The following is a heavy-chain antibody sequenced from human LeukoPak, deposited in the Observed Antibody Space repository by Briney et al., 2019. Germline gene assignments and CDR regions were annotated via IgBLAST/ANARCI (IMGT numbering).Heavy chain of an antibody. Sequence: GGSLRLSFAASGFTVSSNYMSWVRQAPGKGLEWVSVIYSGGSTYYADSVKGRFTISRDNSKNTLYLQMNSLRAEDTAVYYCAREMTTNGMDVWGQGTTVTVSS. V-gene: IGHV3-66*01. J-gene: IGHJ6*02. CDR1: GFTVSSNY. CDR2: IYSGGST. D-gene: IGHD4-17*01. CDR3: AREMTTNGMDV.